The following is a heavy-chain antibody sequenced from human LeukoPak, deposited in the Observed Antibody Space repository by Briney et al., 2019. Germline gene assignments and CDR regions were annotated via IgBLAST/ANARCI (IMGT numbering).Heavy chain of an antibody. Sequence: PGGSLRLSCAASGFTVSSNYMSWVRQAPGRGLVGVSVIYSGGSTYYADSVKGRFTISRDNSTNTLYLQMNSLRAEDTAVYYCAREGSSGSLDAFDIWGQGTMVTVSS. CDR1: GFTVSSNY. V-gene: IGHV3-53*01. CDR2: IYSGGST. CDR3: AREGSSGSLDAFDI. D-gene: IGHD3-22*01. J-gene: IGHJ3*02.